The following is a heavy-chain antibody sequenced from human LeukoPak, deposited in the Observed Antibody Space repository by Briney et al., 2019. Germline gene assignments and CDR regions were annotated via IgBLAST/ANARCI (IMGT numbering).Heavy chain of an antibody. CDR3: ARDMGPQWPRVLLD. Sequence: PGGSLRLSCAASGCTSSSYAMHWVRQAPGKGLEWVAVISYDGSNKYYADSVKGRFTISRDNSKNTLYLQMNSLRAEDTAVYYCARDMGPQWPRVLLDWGQGTLVTVSS. CDR1: GCTSSSYA. CDR2: ISYDGSNK. V-gene: IGHV3-30*04. J-gene: IGHJ4*02. D-gene: IGHD5-12*01.